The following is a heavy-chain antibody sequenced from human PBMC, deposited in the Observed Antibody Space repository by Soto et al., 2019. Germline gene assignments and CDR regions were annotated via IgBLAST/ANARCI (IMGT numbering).Heavy chain of an antibody. CDR1: GDSVSSDSAA. Sequence: SQTLSLTCAISGDSVSSDSAAWNWIRQSPSRGLEWLGRTYYRSKWYNDYAVSVKSRITINPDTSKNQFSLQLNSVTPEDTAVYYCARRNSSSWYPYYYGMDVWGQGTTVTVSS. CDR2: TYYRSKWYN. CDR3: ARRNSSSWYPYYYGMDV. J-gene: IGHJ6*02. D-gene: IGHD6-13*01. V-gene: IGHV6-1*01.